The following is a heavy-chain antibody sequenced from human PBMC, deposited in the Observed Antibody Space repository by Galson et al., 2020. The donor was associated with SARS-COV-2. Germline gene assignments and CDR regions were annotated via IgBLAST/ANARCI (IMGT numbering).Heavy chain of an antibody. Sequence: GGSLRFSCAASGFTFSSYSMNWVRQAPGKGLEWVSYISSTSSTIKYADSVKGRFTISRDNAKNSLFLQMNSLRAEDTAVYYCARGWGCTGGSCYSDHWGQGTLVTVSS. J-gene: IGHJ4*02. CDR2: ISSTSSTI. CDR1: GFTFSSYS. CDR3: ARGWGCTGGSCYSDH. D-gene: IGHD2-15*01. V-gene: IGHV3-48*01.